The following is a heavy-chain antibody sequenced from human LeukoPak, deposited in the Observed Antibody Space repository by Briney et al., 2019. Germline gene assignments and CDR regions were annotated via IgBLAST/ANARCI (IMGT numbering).Heavy chain of an antibody. Sequence: PSETLSLTCAVYGVSFSGYYWSWIRQPPGKGLEWIGEINHSGSTNYNPSLKSRVTISVDTSKNQFSLKLSSVTAADTAVYYCARGLDCSGGSCYSDYWGQGTLVTVSS. CDR1: GVSFSGYY. CDR3: ARGLDCSGGSCYSDY. CDR2: INHSGST. V-gene: IGHV4-34*01. D-gene: IGHD2-15*01. J-gene: IGHJ4*02.